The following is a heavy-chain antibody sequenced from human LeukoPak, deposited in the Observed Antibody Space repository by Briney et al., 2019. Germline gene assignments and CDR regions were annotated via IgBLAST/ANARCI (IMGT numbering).Heavy chain of an antibody. J-gene: IGHJ4*02. CDR3: AKATVYYYDSSGYPGYYFDY. D-gene: IGHD3-22*01. Sequence: PGGSLRLSCAASGFXFSSYAISWVRQAPGRGLEWVSAISGSGGSTYYADSVKGRFTISRDNSKNTLYLQMNSLTAEDTAVYYCAKATVYYYDSSGYPGYYFDYWGQGTLVTVSS. CDR1: GFXFSSYA. V-gene: IGHV3-23*01. CDR2: ISGSGGST.